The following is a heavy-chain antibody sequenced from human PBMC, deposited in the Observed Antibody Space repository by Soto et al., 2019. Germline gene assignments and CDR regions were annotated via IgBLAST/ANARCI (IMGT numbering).Heavy chain of an antibody. J-gene: IGHJ6*02. Sequence: SETLSLTCTVSGGSISSGDYYWSWIRQPPGKGLEWIGYIHYSGSTYHNPSLKSRVTISVDTSKNQFSLKLTPVTAADTAVYYCGRAHRDVQQLVHYYYSMDVWGQGTTVTVSS. CDR2: IHYSGST. CDR3: GRAHRDVQQLVHYYYSMDV. D-gene: IGHD6-13*01. CDR1: GGSISSGDYY. V-gene: IGHV4-30-4*01.